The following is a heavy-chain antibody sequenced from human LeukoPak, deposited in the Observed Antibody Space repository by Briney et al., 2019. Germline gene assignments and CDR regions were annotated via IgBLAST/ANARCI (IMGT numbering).Heavy chain of an antibody. CDR1: LDSTTSNF. J-gene: IGHJ4*02. CDR3: AREILGGFNPGAY. Sequence: SETLSLTCTVSLDSTTSNFWSWVRQSPGKGLEWIGEMHRSGSPNYNPSLQSRVTISIDRSRNQIALELSSVTAADTAVYYCAREILGGFNPGAYWGQGTLVTVSS. D-gene: IGHD1-14*01. CDR2: MHRSGSP. V-gene: IGHV4-4*02.